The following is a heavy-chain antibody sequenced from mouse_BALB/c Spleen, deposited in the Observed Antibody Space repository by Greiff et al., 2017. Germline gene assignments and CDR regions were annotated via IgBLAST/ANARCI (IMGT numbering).Heavy chain of an antibody. CDR2: ISSGSSTI. Sequence: DVMLVESGGGLVQPGGSRKLSCAASGFTFSSFGMHWVRQAPEKGLEWVAYISSGSSTIYYADTVKGRFTISRDNPKNTLFLQMTSLRSEDTAMYYCARGGYYFDYWGQGTTRTVSA. V-gene: IGHV5-17*02. CDR3: ARGGYYFDY. CDR1: GFTFSSFG. J-gene: IGHJ2*01.